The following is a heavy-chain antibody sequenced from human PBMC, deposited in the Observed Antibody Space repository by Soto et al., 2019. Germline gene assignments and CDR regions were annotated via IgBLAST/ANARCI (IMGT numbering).Heavy chain of an antibody. CDR2: FKRKNDGGTP. V-gene: IGHV3-15*01. CDR1: GFTFSNAW. Sequence: EVQLVETGGGLIQPGGSLRLSSAASGFTFSNAWMSWVRQAPGKGLEWFGRFKRKNDGGTPDYAAPVKARFTISNDDSKNTLYLQVNSLKTEDTAVYYCTTNRGEWYYFDSWGQGTLVTVSS. CDR3: TTNRGEWYYFDS. J-gene: IGHJ4*02. D-gene: IGHD3-16*01.